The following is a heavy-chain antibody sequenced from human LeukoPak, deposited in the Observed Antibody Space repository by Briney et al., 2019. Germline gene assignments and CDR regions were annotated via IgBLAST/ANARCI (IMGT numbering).Heavy chain of an antibody. D-gene: IGHD6-6*01. CDR1: GGSFSGYY. J-gene: IGHJ6*02. V-gene: IGHV4-34*01. Sequence: PSETLSLTCAVYGGSFSGYYWSWIRQPPGKGLEWIGEINHSGSTNYNPSLKSRVTISVDTSKNQFSLKLSSVTAADTAVYYCARGGSGIAARDYYYGMDVWGQGTTVTVSS. CDR2: INHSGST. CDR3: ARGGSGIAARDYYYGMDV.